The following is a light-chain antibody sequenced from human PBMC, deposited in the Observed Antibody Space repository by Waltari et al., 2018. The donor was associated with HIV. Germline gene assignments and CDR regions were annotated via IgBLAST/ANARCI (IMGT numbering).Light chain of an antibody. CDR1: QSVSTS. CDR2: GAS. Sequence: EIVLTQSPDTLSLSPGERVTLSCRASQSVSTSLGWYQQKPGQAPRLLIYGASTRATGIPARFSGSGSGTEFTLTISSLQSEDFAVYYCQQYNNWPPITFGQGTRLEIK. V-gene: IGKV3-15*01. J-gene: IGKJ5*01. CDR3: QQYNNWPPIT.